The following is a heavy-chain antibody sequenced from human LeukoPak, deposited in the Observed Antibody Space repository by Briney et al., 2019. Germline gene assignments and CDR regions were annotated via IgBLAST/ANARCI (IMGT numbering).Heavy chain of an antibody. D-gene: IGHD2-15*01. CDR1: GYTFTYYY. J-gene: IGHJ4*02. CDR3: ARASVENTLRIDDY. Sequence: ASVKVSCKASGYTFTYYYMHWVRQAPGQGLEWMGWINPYSGDTNYAQKFQGRVTMTRDTSITTAYMDMSRLKSDDTAVYYCARASVENTLRIDDYWGQGTLVTVSS. V-gene: IGHV1-2*02. CDR2: INPYSGDT.